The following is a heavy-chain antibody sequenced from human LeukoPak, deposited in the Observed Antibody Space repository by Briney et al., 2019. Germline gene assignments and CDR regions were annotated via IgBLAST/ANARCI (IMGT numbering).Heavy chain of an antibody. CDR1: GFTVSSNY. CDR3: ARALRGYSYGYDYYYMDV. V-gene: IGHV3-53*01. Sequence: GGSLRLSCAASGFTVSSNYMSWVRQAPGKGLEWVSVIYSGGSTYYADAVKGRFTISRDNSKNTLYLQMNGLRAEDTAVYYCARALRGYSYGYDYYYMDVWGKGTTVTVSS. J-gene: IGHJ6*03. D-gene: IGHD5-18*01. CDR2: IYSGGST.